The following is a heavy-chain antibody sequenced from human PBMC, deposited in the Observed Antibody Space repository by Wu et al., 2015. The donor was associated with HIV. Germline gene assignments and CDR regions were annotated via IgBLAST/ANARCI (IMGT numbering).Heavy chain of an antibody. CDR2: IIPMFGTT. Sequence: QVHLVQSGAEVMRPGSSVKVSCKASGGTFRNYAINWVRQAPGQGLEWMGGIIPMFGTTNYAQKFQGRVTITTDESTNTAYMELSSLRSEDTAIYYCARDSGNYYPNWGQGTLVTVSS. J-gene: IGHJ4*02. CDR3: ARDSGNYYPN. CDR1: GGTFRNYA. V-gene: IGHV1-69*05. D-gene: IGHD3-10*01.